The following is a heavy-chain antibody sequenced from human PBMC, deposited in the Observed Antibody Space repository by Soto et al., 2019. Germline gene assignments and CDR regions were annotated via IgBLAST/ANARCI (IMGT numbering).Heavy chain of an antibody. D-gene: IGHD3-22*01. CDR3: AKIRRSGYYYLDY. V-gene: IGHV4-34*01. CDR2: INHSGST. Sequence: SETLSLTCAVYGGSFSGYYWSWIRQPPGKGLEWIGEINHSGSTNYNPSLKSRVTISVDTSKNQFSLKLSSVTAADTAVYYCAKIRRSGYYYLDYWGQGTLVTVSS. CDR1: GGSFSGYY. J-gene: IGHJ4*02.